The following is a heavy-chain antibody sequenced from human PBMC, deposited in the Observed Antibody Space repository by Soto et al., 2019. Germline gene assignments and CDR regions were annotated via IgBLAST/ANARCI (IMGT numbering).Heavy chain of an antibody. J-gene: IGHJ4*02. D-gene: IGHD1-26*01. CDR3: VFGELL. CDR2: ISYDGSNK. V-gene: IGHV3-30-3*01. CDR1: GFTFSSYA. Sequence: ESGGGVVQPGRSLRLSCAASGFTFSSYAMHWVRQAPGKGLEWVAVISYDGSNKYYADSVKGRFTISRDNSKNTLYLQMNSLRAEDTAVYYCVFGELLWGQGTLVTVSS.